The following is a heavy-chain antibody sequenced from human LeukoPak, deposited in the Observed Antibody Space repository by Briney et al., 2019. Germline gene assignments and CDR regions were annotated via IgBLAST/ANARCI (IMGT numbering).Heavy chain of an antibody. CDR2: IYYSGST. CDR3: SMIVDTWFDP. D-gene: IGHD3-22*01. CDR1: GGSISSYY. Sequence: PSETLSLTCTVSGGSISSYYWSWIRQPPGKGLEWIGYIYYSGSTNYNPSLKSRVTISVDTSKNQFSLKLSSVTAADTAVYYCSMIVDTWFDPWGQGTLVTVSS. J-gene: IGHJ5*02. V-gene: IGHV4-59*08.